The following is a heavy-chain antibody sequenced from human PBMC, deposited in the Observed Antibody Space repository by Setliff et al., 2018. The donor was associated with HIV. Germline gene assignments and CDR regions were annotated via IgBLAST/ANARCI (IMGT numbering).Heavy chain of an antibody. CDR1: GASDISYIW. D-gene: IGHD3-3*01. CDR2: AYHRGNT. CDR3: ARLDWFSKNFDF. J-gene: IGHJ4*02. V-gene: IGHV4-4*02. Sequence: PSETLSLTCAVSGASDISYIWWSWVRQPPGKGLEWIGEAYHRGNTNYNPSLKSRVTMSVDKSLNQVSLKLSSVTAADTAVYFCARLDWFSKNFDFWGQGTLVTVSS.